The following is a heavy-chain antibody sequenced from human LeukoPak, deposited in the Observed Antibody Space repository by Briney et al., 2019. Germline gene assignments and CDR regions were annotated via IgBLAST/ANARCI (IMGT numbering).Heavy chain of an antibody. CDR1: GFTVSTYY. V-gene: IGHV3-53*03. CDR2: IYSGGST. CDR3: ARGLGYCTSTTGLLPFDY. D-gene: IGHD2-8*01. Sequence: PGGSLRLSRAASGFTVSTYYMTWVRQAPGKGLECVSVIYSGGSTYYADSVKGRFTVSRDNSKNTLYLQMNSLRAEDTAMYYCARGLGYCTSTTGLLPFDYWGQGTLVTVSS. J-gene: IGHJ4*02.